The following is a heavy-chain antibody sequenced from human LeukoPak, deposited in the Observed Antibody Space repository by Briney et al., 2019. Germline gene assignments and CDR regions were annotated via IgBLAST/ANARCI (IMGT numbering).Heavy chain of an antibody. CDR2: IKQDGSEK. Sequence: PGGSLRLSCAASGFTFSSYWMSWVRQAPGKGREWVANIKQDGSEKYYVDSVKGRFTISRDNAKNSLYLQMNSLRAEDTAMYYCARVSSYSSSSGSLCDSWGQGTLVTVSS. V-gene: IGHV3-7*01. CDR3: ARVSSYSSSSGSLCDS. CDR1: GFTFSSYW. J-gene: IGHJ4*02. D-gene: IGHD6-6*01.